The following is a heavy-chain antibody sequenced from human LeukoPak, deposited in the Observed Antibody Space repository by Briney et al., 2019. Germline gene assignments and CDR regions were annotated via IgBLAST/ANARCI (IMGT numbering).Heavy chain of an antibody. Sequence: PSETLSLTCTVSGGSISSGSYYWSWIRQPAGKGLEWIGRIYTSGSTNYNPSLKSRVTISVDTSKNQFSLKLSSVTAADTALYYCAREVVTPLYFDYWGQGTLVTVSS. CDR3: AREVVTPLYFDY. D-gene: IGHD4-23*01. CDR2: IYTSGST. J-gene: IGHJ4*02. V-gene: IGHV4-61*02. CDR1: GGSISSGSYY.